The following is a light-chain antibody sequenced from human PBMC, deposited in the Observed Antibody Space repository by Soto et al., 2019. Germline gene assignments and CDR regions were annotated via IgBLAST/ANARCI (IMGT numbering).Light chain of an antibody. V-gene: IGLV3-21*02. J-gene: IGLJ3*02. CDR1: KIGSKG. CDR2: DDS. Sequence: SYELTQPPSVSLVPGQTARITCGGDKIGSKGVHWYQQKPGQAPVLVVYDDSDRPSGIPERFSGSNSGNTASLTISGLQAEDEGDFFCCSYAGNGAWVFGGGTKLTVL. CDR3: CSYAGNGAWV.